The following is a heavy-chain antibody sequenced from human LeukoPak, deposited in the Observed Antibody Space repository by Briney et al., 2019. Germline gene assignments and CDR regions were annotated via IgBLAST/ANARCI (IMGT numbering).Heavy chain of an antibody. CDR3: ARGGDYSLYYFVY. CDR2: IYHSGST. Sequence: SETLSLTCAVSGGSISSGGYSWSWIRQPPGKGLEWIGYIYHSGSTYYNPSLKSRVTISVDRSKNQFSLKLSSVTAADTAVYYCARGGDYSLYYFVYWGQGTLVTVSS. J-gene: IGHJ4*02. CDR1: GGSISSGGYS. V-gene: IGHV4-30-2*01. D-gene: IGHD4-17*01.